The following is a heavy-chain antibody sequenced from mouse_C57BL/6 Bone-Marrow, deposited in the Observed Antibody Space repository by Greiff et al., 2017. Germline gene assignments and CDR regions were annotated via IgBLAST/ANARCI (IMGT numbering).Heavy chain of an antibody. CDR1: GFTFSDYG. D-gene: IGHD1-1*02. J-gene: IGHJ2*01. CDR2: ISNLAYSI. Sequence: EVQLMESGGGLVQPGGSLKLSCAASGFTFSDYGMAWVRQAPRKGPEWVAFISNLAYSIYYADTVTGRFTISRENAKNTRYLEMSSLRSEDTAMYYCARHGGGCYYFDYWGQGTTLTVSS. CDR3: ARHGGGCYYFDY. V-gene: IGHV5-15*01.